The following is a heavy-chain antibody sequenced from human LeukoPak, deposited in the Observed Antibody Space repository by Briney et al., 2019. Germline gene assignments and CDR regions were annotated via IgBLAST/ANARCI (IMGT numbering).Heavy chain of an antibody. CDR2: ISGSGGST. CDR1: GFTFSSYA. V-gene: IGHV3-23*01. D-gene: IGHD2-2*01. CDR3: AKGVLYQLLAILAEYFQH. Sequence: PGGSLRLSCAASGFTFSSYAMSWVRQAPGKGLEWVSAISGSGGSTYYADSVKGRFTISRDNSKNTLYLQMNSLRAEDTAVYYCAKGVLYQLLAILAEYFQHWGQGTLVTVSS. J-gene: IGHJ1*01.